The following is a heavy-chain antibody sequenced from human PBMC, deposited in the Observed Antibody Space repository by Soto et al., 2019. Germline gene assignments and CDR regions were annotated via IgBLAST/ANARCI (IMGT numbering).Heavy chain of an antibody. CDR1: GFSFSGYT. CDR3: AKDRHPDGIWTFDY. V-gene: IGHV3-23*01. CDR2: INGGGGTT. J-gene: IGHJ4*02. D-gene: IGHD3-9*01. Sequence: EVQLLESGGHLIQPGESLRLSCAASGFSFSGYTMNWVRQAQGKGLEWISGINGGGGTTYYADSVKGRFTISRDDSKNILELQMNRPRAEDTAIYYCAKDRHPDGIWTFDYWGRGTLVTVSS.